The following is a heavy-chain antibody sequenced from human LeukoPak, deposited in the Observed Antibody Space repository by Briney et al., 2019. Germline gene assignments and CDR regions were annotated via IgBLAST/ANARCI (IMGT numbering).Heavy chain of an antibody. CDR1: GYTFTSYG. J-gene: IGHJ3*02. D-gene: IGHD2-21*02. V-gene: IGHV1-18*01. Sequence: ASVKVSCKASGYTFTSYGITWVRQAPGQGLEWIGWISAYNGNTNYPQNLQGRVTMTTDSSTSTAYMELRYLRSDDTAMYYCARPAPPSWVGDHLDAFDIWGQGTMVTVSS. CDR2: ISAYNGNT. CDR3: ARPAPPSWVGDHLDAFDI.